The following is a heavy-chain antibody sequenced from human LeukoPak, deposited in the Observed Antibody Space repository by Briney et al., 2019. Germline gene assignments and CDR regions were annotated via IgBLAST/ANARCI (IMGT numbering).Heavy chain of an antibody. V-gene: IGHV3-48*03. D-gene: IGHD3-3*01. Sequence: GGSLRLSCVGSGFSFSSFEYNWVRQAPGKGLEWVSYVSVSGDEIHHADSVKGRFTISRDNAKNSLYLQMNSLRAEDTALYYCARQTVVVPAATSYYDFWSGYYVGAFDIWGQGTMVTVSS. CDR2: VSVSGDEI. J-gene: IGHJ3*02. CDR3: ARQTVVVPAATSYYDFWSGYYVGAFDI. CDR1: GFSFSSFE.